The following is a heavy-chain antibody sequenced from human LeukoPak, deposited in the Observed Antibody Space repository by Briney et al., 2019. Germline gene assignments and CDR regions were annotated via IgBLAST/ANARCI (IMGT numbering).Heavy chain of an antibody. Sequence: PSGTLSLTCAVSGGSISSSNWWSWVRQPPGKGLEWIGEIYHSGSTNYNPSLKSRVTISVDKSKNQFSLKLSSVTAADTAVYYCATGGYSSSWYYLDYWGQGTLVTVSS. CDR3: ATGGYSSSWYYLDY. CDR2: IYHSGST. CDR1: GGSISSSNW. V-gene: IGHV4-4*02. J-gene: IGHJ4*02. D-gene: IGHD6-13*01.